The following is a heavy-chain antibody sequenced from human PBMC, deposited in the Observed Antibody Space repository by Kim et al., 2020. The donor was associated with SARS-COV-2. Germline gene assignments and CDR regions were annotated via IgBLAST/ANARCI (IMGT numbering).Heavy chain of an antibody. CDR1: GFTFSSYA. V-gene: IGHV3-23*01. CDR2: ISGSGGST. D-gene: IGHD3-3*01. Sequence: GGSLRLSCAASGFTFSSYAMSWVRQAPGKGLEWVSAISGSGGSTYYADSVKGRFTISRDNSKNTLYLQMNSLRAEDTAVYYCAKDLYGYYDFWSGLAPLDYWGQGTLVTVSS. J-gene: IGHJ4*02. CDR3: AKDLYGYYDFWSGLAPLDY.